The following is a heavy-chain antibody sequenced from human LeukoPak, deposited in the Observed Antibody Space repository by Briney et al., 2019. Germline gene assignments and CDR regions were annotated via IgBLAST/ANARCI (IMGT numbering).Heavy chain of an antibody. D-gene: IGHD3-10*01. CDR2: ISGNGTST. CDR1: GFTFSSYA. Sequence: PGGSLRLSCAASGFTFSSYAMSWVRQAPGKGLEWVSGISGNGTSTNYADSVRGRFTISRDNSKNTLYLQMNSLRAEDTAVYYCAKGSTYYCGSGSYYQGYWGQGTLVTVSS. V-gene: IGHV3-23*01. J-gene: IGHJ4*02. CDR3: AKGSTYYCGSGSYYQGY.